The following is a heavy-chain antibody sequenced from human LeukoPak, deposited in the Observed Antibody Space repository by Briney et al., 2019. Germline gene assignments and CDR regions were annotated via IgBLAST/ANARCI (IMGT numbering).Heavy chain of an antibody. Sequence: SVKVSCRASGGTFSSYASSWVRQAPGQGLEWMGRIIPILGIANYAQKFQGRVTITADKSTSTAYMELSSLRSEDTAVYYCARGARYGSGLPIDYWGQGTLVTVSS. J-gene: IGHJ4*02. D-gene: IGHD3-10*01. CDR2: IIPILGIA. V-gene: IGHV1-69*04. CDR3: ARGARYGSGLPIDY. CDR1: GGTFSSYA.